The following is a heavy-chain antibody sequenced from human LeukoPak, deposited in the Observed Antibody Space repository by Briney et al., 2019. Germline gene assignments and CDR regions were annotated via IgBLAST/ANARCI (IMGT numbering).Heavy chain of an antibody. CDR2: MYSGGST. D-gene: IGHD4-17*01. J-gene: IGHJ4*02. CDR3: ARGGGDYNPFDY. V-gene: IGHV3-53*04. CDR1: GFTVSNNY. Sequence: PGGSLRLSCAVSGFTVSNNYMGWVRQAPGKGLEWVSVMYSGGSTYYADSVKGRFTISRHNSKNTLYLEINSLRPDDTAVYYCARGGGDYNPFDYWGRGTLVTVSS.